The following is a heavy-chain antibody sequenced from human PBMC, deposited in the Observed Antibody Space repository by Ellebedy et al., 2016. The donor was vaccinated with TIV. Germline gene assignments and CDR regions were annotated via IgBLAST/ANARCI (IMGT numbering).Heavy chain of an antibody. CDR1: GFTFSSYG. V-gene: IGHV3-33*01. Sequence: GGSLRLXCAASGFTFSSYGMHWVRQAPGKGLEWVAVIWYDGSKKYDADSVKGRFTISRDNSKNTLYLQMNSLRAEDTAVYFCARGEGWIDNWGQGTLVTVSS. CDR3: ARGEGWIDN. CDR2: IWYDGSKK. D-gene: IGHD5-24*01. J-gene: IGHJ4*02.